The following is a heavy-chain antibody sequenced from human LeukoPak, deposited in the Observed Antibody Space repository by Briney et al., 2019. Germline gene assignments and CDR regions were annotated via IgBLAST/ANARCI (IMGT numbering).Heavy chain of an antibody. CDR1: GFTFSSCW. D-gene: IGHD1-1*01. J-gene: IGHJ4*02. V-gene: IGHV3-74*01. CDR3: ARGGPGTGMDY. Sequence: GGSLRLSCAASGFTFSSCWMHWVRQAPGKGLVWVSCINNDGSTTTYADSVKGRFTISRDNAKNTLYLQMNSLRAEDTAVYYCARGGPGTGMDYWGQGALVTVSS. CDR2: INNDGSTT.